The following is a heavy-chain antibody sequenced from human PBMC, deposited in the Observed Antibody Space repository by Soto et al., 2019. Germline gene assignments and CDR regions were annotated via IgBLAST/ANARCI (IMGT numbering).Heavy chain of an antibody. CDR2: IYYSGST. V-gene: IGHV4-61*01. Sequence: SETLSLTCTVSGGSVSSGSYYWSWIRQPPGKGLEWIGYIYYSGSTNYNPSLKSRVTISVDTSKNQFSLKLSSVTAADTAVYYCARVCSGGSCYYGYNLFDPWGQGTLVTVSS. J-gene: IGHJ5*02. CDR1: GGSVSSGSYY. CDR3: ARVCSGGSCYYGYNLFDP. D-gene: IGHD2-15*01.